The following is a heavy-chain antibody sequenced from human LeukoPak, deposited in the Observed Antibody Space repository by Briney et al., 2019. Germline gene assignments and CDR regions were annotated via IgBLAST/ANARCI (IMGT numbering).Heavy chain of an antibody. V-gene: IGHV4-59*08. J-gene: IGHJ3*02. CDR1: GGSISSYY. D-gene: IGHD2-8*01. CDR3: ARRYCTNGVCYRSAFDI. CDR2: IYDSGST. Sequence: PSETLSLTCTVSGGSISSYYWSWIRQPPGKGLEWIGYIYDSGSTNYNPSLKSRVTISVDTSKNQFSLKLSSVTAADTAVYYCARRYCTNGVCYRSAFDIWGQGTMVTVSS.